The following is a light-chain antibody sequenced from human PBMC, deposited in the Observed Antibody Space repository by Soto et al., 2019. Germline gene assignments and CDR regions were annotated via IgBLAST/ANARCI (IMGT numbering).Light chain of an antibody. Sequence: VQMTQSTSSLSASVGDRVTITFQASQDIINYLNWYQQKLGKAPKLLIYDASNLETGVPSRFSGSGSGTDFTFTISSLQPEDIATYYCQQYSHLITFGQGTRLETK. J-gene: IGKJ5*01. CDR3: QQYSHLIT. CDR1: QDIINY. CDR2: DAS. V-gene: IGKV1-33*01.